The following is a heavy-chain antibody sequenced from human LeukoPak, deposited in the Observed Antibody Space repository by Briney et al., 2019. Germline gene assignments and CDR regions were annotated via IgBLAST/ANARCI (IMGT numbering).Heavy chain of an antibody. J-gene: IGHJ5*02. V-gene: IGHV1-8*03. CDR3: ARGVGIAAAGTFWFDP. D-gene: IGHD6-13*01. Sequence: RASVKVSCKASGYTFTSYDINWVRQATGQGLEWMGWMNPNSGNTGYAQKFQGRVTITRNTSISTAYMELSSLRSEDTAVYYCARGVGIAAAGTFWFDPWGQGTLVTVSS. CDR2: MNPNSGNT. CDR1: GYTFTSYD.